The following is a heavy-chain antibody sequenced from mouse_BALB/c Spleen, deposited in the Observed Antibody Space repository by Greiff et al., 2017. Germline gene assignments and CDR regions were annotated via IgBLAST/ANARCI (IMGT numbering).Heavy chain of an antibody. Sequence: VQLQQSGAELAKPGASVKMSCKASGYTFTSYWMHWVKQRPGQGLEWIGYINPSTGYTEYNQKFKDKATLTADKSSSTAYMQLSSLTSEDAAVYYCARDGSLYWGQGTTLTVSS. CDR3: ARDGSLY. J-gene: IGHJ2*01. D-gene: IGHD1-1*02. V-gene: IGHV1-7*01. CDR1: GYTFTSYW. CDR2: INPSTGYT.